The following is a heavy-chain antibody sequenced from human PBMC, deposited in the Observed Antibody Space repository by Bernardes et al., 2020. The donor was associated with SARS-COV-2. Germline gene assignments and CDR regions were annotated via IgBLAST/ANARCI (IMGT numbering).Heavy chain of an antibody. J-gene: IGHJ6*02. V-gene: IGHV3-7*01. Sequence: VGSLILSCVASGFSLNNYWMSWVRQAPGKGLEWVANIKQDASDKYYLDSVKGRFTVFRDNAKNSLYLQMNNLRVEDTALYYCARDLDSGMDVWGQGTTVTVSS. CDR2: IKQDASDK. CDR1: GFSLNNYW. CDR3: ARDLDSGMDV.